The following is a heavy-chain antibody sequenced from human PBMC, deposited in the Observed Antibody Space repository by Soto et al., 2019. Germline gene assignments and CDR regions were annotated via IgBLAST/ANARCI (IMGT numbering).Heavy chain of an antibody. V-gene: IGHV4-59*01. D-gene: IGHD6-19*01. CDR3: ARGSSGWPPQVDY. CDR2: IYYSGST. Sequence: QVQLQESGPGLVKPSEALSLNCTVSGGPISSYYWSWIRQSPGKGLEWIGYIYYSGSTNYNTSLKNRVTISVDTSKNQFSLELSSVTAADTAVYYCARGSSGWPPQVDYWGQGTLVTVSS. J-gene: IGHJ4*02. CDR1: GGPISSYY.